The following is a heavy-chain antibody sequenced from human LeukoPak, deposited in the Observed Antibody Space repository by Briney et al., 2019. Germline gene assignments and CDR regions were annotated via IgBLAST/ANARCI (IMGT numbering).Heavy chain of an antibody. CDR3: AKGYGSGWYYFDY. J-gene: IGHJ4*02. CDR2: ISDSGGST. Sequence: AGGSLRLSCAASGFTFSNCAMSWVRQAPGKGLEWVSGISDSGGSTYYADSMKGRFTTSRDSSKNTLFLQLNSLRAEDTAVYYCAKGYGSGWYYFDYWGQGTLVTVSS. V-gene: IGHV3-23*01. CDR1: GFTFSNCA. D-gene: IGHD6-19*01.